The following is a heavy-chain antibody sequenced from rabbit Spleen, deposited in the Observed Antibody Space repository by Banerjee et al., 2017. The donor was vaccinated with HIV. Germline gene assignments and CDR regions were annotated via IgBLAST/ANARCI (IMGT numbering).Heavy chain of an antibody. CDR1: GVSFSFSNY. J-gene: IGHJ4*01. V-gene: IGHV1S40*01. D-gene: IGHD1-1*01. CDR3: ARDLVAVIGWNFNL. Sequence: QSLEESGGDLVKPGASLTLTCTASGVSFSFSNYMCWVRQAPGKGLEWIGCVDVGSSGFTYFANWAKGRFTISKTSSTTVTLQMTSLAAADTATYFCARDLVAVIGWNFNLWGQGTLVTVS. CDR2: VDVGSSGFT.